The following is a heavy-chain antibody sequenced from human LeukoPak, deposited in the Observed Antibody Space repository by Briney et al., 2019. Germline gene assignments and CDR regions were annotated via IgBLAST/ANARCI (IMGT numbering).Heavy chain of an antibody. CDR2: INIDGSSI. CDR3: AELGITMIGGV. Sequence: GGSLRLSCAASGFPLSNYWMHWVRQAPGKGLVWVSRINIDGSSISYADSVKGRFTISRDNAKNTVYLQMNSLRVEDTAVYYCAELGITMIGGVWGKGTTVTISS. CDR1: GFPLSNYW. V-gene: IGHV3-74*01. J-gene: IGHJ6*04. D-gene: IGHD3-10*02.